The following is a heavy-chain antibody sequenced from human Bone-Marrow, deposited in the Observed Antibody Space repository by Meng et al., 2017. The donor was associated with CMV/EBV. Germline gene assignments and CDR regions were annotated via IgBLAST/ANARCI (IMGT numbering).Heavy chain of an antibody. CDR2: ISSSSSYI. CDR3: ARDLSGRGESGY. Sequence: GESLKISCAASGFTFSSYSMNWVRQAPGKGLEWVSSISSSSSYIYYADSVKGRFTISRDNAKNSLYLQMNSLRAEDTAVYYCARDLSGRGESGYWGQGTRVTVSS. D-gene: IGHD1-26*01. J-gene: IGHJ4*02. CDR1: GFTFSSYS. V-gene: IGHV3-21*01.